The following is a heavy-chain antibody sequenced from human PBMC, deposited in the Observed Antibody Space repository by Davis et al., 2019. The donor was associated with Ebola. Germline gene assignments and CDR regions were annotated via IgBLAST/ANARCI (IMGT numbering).Heavy chain of an antibody. V-gene: IGHV4-4*02. CDR3: ARMSVVTTEPYYYYGMDV. D-gene: IGHD4-11*01. J-gene: IGHJ6*02. Sequence: SETLSLTCAVSGGSISSSNWWSWVRQPPGKGPEWIGEIYHSGSTNYNPSLKSRVTISVDTSKNQFSLKLSSVTAADTAVYYCARMSVVTTEPYYYYGMDVWGQGTTVIVSS. CDR1: GGSISSSNW. CDR2: IYHSGST.